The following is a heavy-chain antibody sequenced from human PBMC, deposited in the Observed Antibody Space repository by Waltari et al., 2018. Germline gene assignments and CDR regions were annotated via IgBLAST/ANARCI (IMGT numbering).Heavy chain of an antibody. CDR3: ARRQMEREIVVVVPAAIDY. CDR2: IYYSGST. V-gene: IGHV4-39*01. D-gene: IGHD2-2*01. Sequence: QLQLQESGPGLVKPSETLSLTCTVSGGSISSSSYYWGWIRQPPGKGLEWIGSIYYSGSTYYNPSLKSRVTISVDTSKNQFSLKLSSVTAADTAVYYCARRQMEREIVVVVPAAIDYWGQGTLVTVSS. CDR1: GGSISSSSYY. J-gene: IGHJ4*02.